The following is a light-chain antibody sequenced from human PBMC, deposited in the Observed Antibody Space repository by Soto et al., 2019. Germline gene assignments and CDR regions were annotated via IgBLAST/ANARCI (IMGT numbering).Light chain of an antibody. CDR1: ENIASD. CDR3: QQYNSWPRT. J-gene: IGKJ1*01. CDR2: GAS. V-gene: IGKV3-15*01. Sequence: ETVMTQSPAALSVSPGEIATLSFRASENIASDLAWYQQKPGQAPRLLMFGASTRASTIPARFTGSRSGTEFTLTISSLQSEDFAVYYCQQYNSWPRTFGRGTKVDIK.